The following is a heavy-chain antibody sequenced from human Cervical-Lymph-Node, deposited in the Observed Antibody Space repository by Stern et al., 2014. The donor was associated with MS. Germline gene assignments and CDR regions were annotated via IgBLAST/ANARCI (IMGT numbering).Heavy chain of an antibody. Sequence: QLQLQESGPGLVKPSQTLSLTCTVSGGSISSGGYYWSWIRQHPGKGLEWIGDIYYSGSTYYNPSLKSRVTISVDTSKNQCSLKLSSVTAADTAVYYCARLSMGHFDYWGQGTLVTVSS. CDR1: GGSISSGGYY. D-gene: IGHD4/OR15-4a*01. V-gene: IGHV4-31*03. CDR3: ARLSMGHFDY. J-gene: IGHJ4*02. CDR2: IYYSGST.